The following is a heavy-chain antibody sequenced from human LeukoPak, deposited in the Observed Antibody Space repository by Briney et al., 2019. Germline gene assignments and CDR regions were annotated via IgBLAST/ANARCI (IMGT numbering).Heavy chain of an antibody. J-gene: IGHJ3*02. CDR3: VRGGQGDGYSADEAFDI. CDR2: TYYRSRWGN. V-gene: IGHV6-1*01. CDR1: GDSVSNNIAT. D-gene: IGHD5-24*01. Sequence: SQTLSLTCAISGDSVSNNIATWNWVRQSPSRGLEWLGRTYYRSRWGNDYAISVKSRITINPDTSRNQFSLQLNSVTPEDTAVYYCVRGGQGDGYSADEAFDIWGQGTMVTVSS.